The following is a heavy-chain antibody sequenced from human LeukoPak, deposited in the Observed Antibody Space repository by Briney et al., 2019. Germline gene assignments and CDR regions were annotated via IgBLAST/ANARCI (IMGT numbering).Heavy chain of an antibody. CDR3: AKDLTERCSGGSCYSGLDY. D-gene: IGHD2-15*01. Sequence: GGSLRLSCAASGFTFSSYSMNWVRQAPGKGLEWVSAISGSGGSTYYADSVKGRFTISRDNSKNTLYLQMNSLRAEDTAVYYCAKDLTERCSGGSCYSGLDYWGQGTLVTVSS. V-gene: IGHV3-23*01. J-gene: IGHJ4*02. CDR1: GFTFSSYS. CDR2: ISGSGGST.